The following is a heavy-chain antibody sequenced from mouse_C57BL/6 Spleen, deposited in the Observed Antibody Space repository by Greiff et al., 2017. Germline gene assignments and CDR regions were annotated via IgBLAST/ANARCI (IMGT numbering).Heavy chain of an antibody. CDR2: IDPSDSYT. Sequence: VKLQQPGAELVMPGASVKLSCKASGYTFTSYWMHWVKQRPGQGLEWIGEIDPSDSYTNYNQKFKGKSTLTVDKSSSTAYMQLSSLTSEDSAVYYCARRLTGFDYWGQGTTLTVSS. CDR3: ARRLTGFDY. CDR1: GYTFTSYW. V-gene: IGHV1-69*01. D-gene: IGHD4-1*01. J-gene: IGHJ2*01.